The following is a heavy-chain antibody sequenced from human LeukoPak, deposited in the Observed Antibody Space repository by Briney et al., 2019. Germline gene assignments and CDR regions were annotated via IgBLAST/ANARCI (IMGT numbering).Heavy chain of an antibody. CDR1: GGSISSSSYY. V-gene: IGHV4-39*07. J-gene: IGHJ4*02. CDR2: INHSGST. D-gene: IGHD3-10*01. Sequence: SETLSLTCTVSGGSISSSSYYWSWIRQPPGKGLEWIGEINHSGSTNYNPSLKSRVTISVDTSKNQFSLKLSSVTAADTAVYYCARSMVRGALGYWGQGTLVTVSS. CDR3: ARSMVRGALGY.